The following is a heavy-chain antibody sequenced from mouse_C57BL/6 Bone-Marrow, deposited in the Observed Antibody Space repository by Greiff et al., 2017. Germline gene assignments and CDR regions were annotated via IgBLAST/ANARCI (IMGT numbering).Heavy chain of an antibody. D-gene: IGHD1-1*01. CDR1: GYTFTSYW. J-gene: IGHJ4*01. Sequence: VQLQQPGAELVMPGASVKLSCKASGYTFTSYWMHWVKQRPGQGLEWIGEIDPSDSYTNYNQKFKGKSTLTVDKSSSTAYMQLSSLTSEDSAVYYCARGGFYYYGSRDYAMDYWGQGTSVTVSS. CDR3: ARGGFYYYGSRDYAMDY. CDR2: IDPSDSYT. V-gene: IGHV1-69*01.